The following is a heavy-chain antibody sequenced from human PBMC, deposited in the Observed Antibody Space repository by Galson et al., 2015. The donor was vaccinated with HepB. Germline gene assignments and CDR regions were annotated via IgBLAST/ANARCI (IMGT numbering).Heavy chain of an antibody. J-gene: IGHJ4*02. V-gene: IGHV3-21*01. CDR3: TRGFPYYNNELNDY. CDR2: ISSGGSYI. Sequence: SLRLSCAASGFTFTGYAMNWVRQPPGRGPEWISSISSGGSYIYNSDSAKGRFTISRDHARNSLFLQLNSLRAEGTAVYYCTRGFPYYNNELNDYWGQGTPVTVSS. CDR1: GFTFTGYA. D-gene: IGHD3-22*01.